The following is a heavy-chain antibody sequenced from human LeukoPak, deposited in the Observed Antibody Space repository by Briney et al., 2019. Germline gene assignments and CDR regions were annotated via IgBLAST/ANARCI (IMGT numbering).Heavy chain of an antibody. V-gene: IGHV3-21*04. D-gene: IGHD3-9*01. CDR1: AFNFSSYS. Sequence: GGSLRLSCAASAFNFSSYSMNWVRQAPGKGLEWVSSISSRSSYIYYADSVKGRFTISGDNSKNTLYLQMSSLRAEDTAVYYCAKGGGFDWLNYYYMDVWGKGTTVIISS. CDR3: AKGGGFDWLNYYYMDV. CDR2: ISSRSSYI. J-gene: IGHJ6*03.